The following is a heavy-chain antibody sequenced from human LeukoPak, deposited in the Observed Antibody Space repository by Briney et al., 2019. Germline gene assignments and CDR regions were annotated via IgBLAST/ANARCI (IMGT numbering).Heavy chain of an antibody. CDR3: ASDGITMIVVAPYAFDI. CDR2: IYYSGST. V-gene: IGHV4-39*07. D-gene: IGHD3-22*01. Sequence: PSETLSLTCTVSGGSISSSSYYWGWIRQPPGKGLEWIGSIYYSGSTYYNPALKSRVTISVDTSKNQFSLKLSSVTAADTAVYYCASDGITMIVVAPYAFDIWGQGTMVTVSS. CDR1: GGSISSSSYY. J-gene: IGHJ3*02.